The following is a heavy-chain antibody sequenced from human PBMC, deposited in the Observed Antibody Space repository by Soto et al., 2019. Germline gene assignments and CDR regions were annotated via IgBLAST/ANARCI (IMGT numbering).Heavy chain of an antibody. CDR3: ARIRSGGSSSWYGYYFDY. J-gene: IGHJ4*02. CDR2: IDWDDDK. D-gene: IGHD6-13*01. V-gene: IGHV2-70*11. Sequence: SGPTLVNPTQTLTLTCTFSGFSLSTSGMCVSWIRQPPGKALEWLARIDWDDDKYYSTSLKTRLTISKDTSKNQVVLTMTNMDPVDTATYYCARIRSGGSSSWYGYYFDYWGQGTLVTVSS. CDR1: GFSLSTSGMC.